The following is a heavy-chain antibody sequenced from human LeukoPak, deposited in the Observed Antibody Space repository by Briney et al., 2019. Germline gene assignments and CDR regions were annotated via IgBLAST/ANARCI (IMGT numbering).Heavy chain of an antibody. CDR2: IHYSGST. D-gene: IGHD1-20*01. CDR1: GGSNY. J-gene: IGHJ5*02. Sequence: SQTLSLTCAVSGGSNYWSWIRQPPGKGLEWIAYIHYSGSTNYNPSLKSRVTISIDTSKNQFSLKLNSVTAADTAVYYCAKHSNWNAGVDWFDPWGQGTLVTASS. CDR3: AKHSNWNAGVDWFDP. V-gene: IGHV4-59*08.